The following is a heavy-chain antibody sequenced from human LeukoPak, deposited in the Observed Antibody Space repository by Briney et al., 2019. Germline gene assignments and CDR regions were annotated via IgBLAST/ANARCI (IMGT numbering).Heavy chain of an antibody. V-gene: IGHV4-59*08. J-gene: IGHJ5*02. CDR2: FYYSGST. CDR1: GGSINSYY. CDR3: ARYNVRGSYNWFDP. D-gene: IGHD1-14*01. Sequence: SETLSLTCTVSGGSINSYYWNWIRQPPGKGLEWIGYFYYSGSTNYNPSLKSRVTISVDTSKNQFSLKLTSVTAADTAVYYCARYNVRGSYNWFDPWGQGTLVTVSS.